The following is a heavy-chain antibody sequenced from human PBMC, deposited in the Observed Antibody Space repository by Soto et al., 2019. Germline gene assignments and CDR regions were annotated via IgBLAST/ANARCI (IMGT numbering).Heavy chain of an antibody. D-gene: IGHD3-10*01. CDR3: VPDALNYCSFVDS. Sequence: PGGSLRLTCVASGLTFSGHAMHWVRRPTRKGLQWLESISFDGRAESYADSVQGRLSISRETSNSTLFRDIDRLRTDDTALYHCVPDALNYCSFVDSWGMGT. J-gene: IGHJ4*02. CDR2: ISFDGRAE. V-gene: IGHV3-30*04. CDR1: GLTFSGHA.